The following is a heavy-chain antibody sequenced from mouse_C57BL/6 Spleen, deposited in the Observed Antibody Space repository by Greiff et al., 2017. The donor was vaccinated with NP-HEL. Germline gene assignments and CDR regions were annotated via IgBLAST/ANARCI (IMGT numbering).Heavy chain of an antibody. Sequence: EVQLVESGGGLVQPKGSLKLSCAASGFSFNTYAMHWVRQAPGQGFEWVARISSKSNNYATYYAESVKDRFTISRDDSESMHYLQMNNMKTEDTAMYYCERQPYDYDYVDYWGQGTTLTVSS. CDR2: ISSKSNNYAT. D-gene: IGHD2-4*01. V-gene: IGHV10-1*01. CDR1: GFSFNTYA. CDR3: ERQPYDYDYVDY. J-gene: IGHJ2*01.